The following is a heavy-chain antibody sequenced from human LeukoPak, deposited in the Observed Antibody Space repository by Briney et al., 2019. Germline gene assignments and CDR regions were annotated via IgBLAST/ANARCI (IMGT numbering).Heavy chain of an antibody. Sequence: GGSLRLSCAASGFTFSSYEMNWVRQAPGKGLEWVAVIWYDGSNKYYADSVKGRFTISRDNSKNTPYLQMNSLRAEDTAVYYCAKELRAAHFDYWGQGTLVTVSS. CDR3: AKELRAAHFDY. CDR1: GFTFSSYE. CDR2: IWYDGSNK. J-gene: IGHJ4*02. V-gene: IGHV3-33*06. D-gene: IGHD5-12*01.